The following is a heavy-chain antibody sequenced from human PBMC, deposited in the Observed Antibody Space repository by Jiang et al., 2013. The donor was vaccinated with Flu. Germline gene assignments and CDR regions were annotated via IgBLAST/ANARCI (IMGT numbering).Heavy chain of an antibody. V-gene: IGHV1-69*01. CDR2: IIPIFGTA. J-gene: IGHJ4*02. D-gene: IGHD5-24*01. CDR3: AAPLEGGDGYNFGD. CDR1: FSSYA. Sequence: FSSYAISWVRQAPGQGLEWMGGIIPIFGTANYAQKFQGRVTITADESTSTAYMELSSLRSEDTAVYYCAAPLEGGDGYNFGDWGQGTLVTVSS.